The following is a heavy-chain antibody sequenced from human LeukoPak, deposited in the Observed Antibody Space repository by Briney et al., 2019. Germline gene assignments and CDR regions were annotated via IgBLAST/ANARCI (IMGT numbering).Heavy chain of an antibody. D-gene: IGHD1-26*01. CDR3: AKVDGDIVGATWDAFDI. V-gene: IGHV3-23*01. CDR2: ISGSGGST. CDR1: GFTFSSYG. J-gene: IGHJ3*02. Sequence: GGSLRLSCAASGFTFSSYGMSWVRQAPGKGLEWVSAISGSGGSTYYADSVKGRFTISRDNSKNTLYLQMNSLRAEDTAVYYCAKVDGDIVGATWDAFDIWGQGTMVTVSS.